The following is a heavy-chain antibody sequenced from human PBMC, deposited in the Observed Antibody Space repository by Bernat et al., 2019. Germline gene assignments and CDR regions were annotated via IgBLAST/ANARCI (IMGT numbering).Heavy chain of an antibody. Sequence: EVQLVETGGGLIQPGGSLRLSCAASGFTVSSNYMSWVRQAPGKGLEWVSVIYSGGNTYYADSVKGRFTISRDNSKNTLYIQMNSLRAEDTAVYYCARGGCSGGSCYSLYYWGQGTLVTVSS. CDR1: GFTVSSNY. D-gene: IGHD2-15*01. V-gene: IGHV3-53*05. CDR2: IYSGGNT. CDR3: ARGGCSGGSCYSLYY. J-gene: IGHJ4*02.